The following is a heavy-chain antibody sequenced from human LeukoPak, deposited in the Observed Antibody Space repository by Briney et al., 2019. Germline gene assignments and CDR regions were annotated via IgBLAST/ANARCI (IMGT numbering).Heavy chain of an antibody. Sequence: GGSLRLSCAASGFTFSSYAMSWVRQAPGKGLEWVSAISGSGGSTYYADSVKGRFTISRDNSKNTLYLQMSSLRSEDTAVYYCASAGYSSSWPENYYYYGMDVWGQGTTVTVSS. CDR2: ISGSGGST. J-gene: IGHJ6*02. CDR1: GFTFSSYA. D-gene: IGHD6-13*01. CDR3: ASAGYSSSWPENYYYYGMDV. V-gene: IGHV3-23*01.